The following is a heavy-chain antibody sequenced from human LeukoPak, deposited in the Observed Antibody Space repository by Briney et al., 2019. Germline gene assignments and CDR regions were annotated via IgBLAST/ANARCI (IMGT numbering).Heavy chain of an antibody. V-gene: IGHV3-48*04. CDR2: ISSSSSTI. D-gene: IGHD6-19*01. CDR1: GFTFSSYS. CDR3: ARGQHPPREWLVEGCPFDY. J-gene: IGHJ4*02. Sequence: PGGSLRLSCAASGFTFSSYSMNWVRQAPGKGLEWVSYISSSSSTIYYADSVKGRFTISRDNAKNSLYLQMNSLRAEDTAVYYCARGQHPPREWLVEGCPFDYWGQGTLVTVSS.